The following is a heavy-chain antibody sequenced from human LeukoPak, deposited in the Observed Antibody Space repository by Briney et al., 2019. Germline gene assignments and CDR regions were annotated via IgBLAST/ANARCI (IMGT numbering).Heavy chain of an antibody. CDR2: IYHSGST. Sequence: RSETLSLTCAVSGYSISSGYYWGWIRQPPGKGLEWIGSIYHSGSTYYNPSLKSRVTISVDTSKNQFSLKLSSVTAADTAVYYCARDRYDILTGEDYWGQGTLVTVSS. CDR1: GYSISSGYY. CDR3: ARDRYDILTGEDY. V-gene: IGHV4-38-2*02. D-gene: IGHD3-9*01. J-gene: IGHJ4*02.